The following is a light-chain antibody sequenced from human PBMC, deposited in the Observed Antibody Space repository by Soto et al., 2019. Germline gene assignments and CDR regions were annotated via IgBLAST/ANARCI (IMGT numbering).Light chain of an antibody. CDR2: GAS. V-gene: IGKV3-20*01. J-gene: IGKJ2*01. CDR1: QSVSSSY. CDR3: QQYGRSPPYT. Sequence: EIVLTQSPGTLSLSPGERATLSCRASQSVSSSYLAWYQQKPGQAPRLLIYGASSRATGIPDRFSGSGSGTDLTLTISRLEPEDFAVYSCQQYGRSPPYTFGQGTKLEIK.